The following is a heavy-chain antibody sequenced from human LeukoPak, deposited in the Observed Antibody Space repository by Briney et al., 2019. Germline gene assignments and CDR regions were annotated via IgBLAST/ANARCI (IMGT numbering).Heavy chain of an antibody. CDR2: INHNGSEI. Sequence: PGGSLRLSCAASGFTFSNYWMSWVRQAPGKGLEWVANINHNGSEIYYVDSVKGRFTISRDNAKNSLYLQMNTLRAEDTALYYCARDPLTQNDYWGQGTLVTVPS. CDR3: ARDPLTQNDY. D-gene: IGHD1-14*01. J-gene: IGHJ4*02. CDR1: GFTFSNYW. V-gene: IGHV3-7*01.